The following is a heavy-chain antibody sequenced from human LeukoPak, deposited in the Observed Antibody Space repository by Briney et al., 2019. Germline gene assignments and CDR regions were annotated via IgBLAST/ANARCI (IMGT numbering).Heavy chain of an antibody. CDR3: ARDIGIYPHVAFDI. D-gene: IGHD2-15*01. V-gene: IGHV4-39*07. Sequence: SETLSLTCTVSGGSISSSSYYWGWIRQPPGKGLEWVGNIYYSGSTYYNPSLESRVTISVDTSMTQFSLRLTSVTAADTAVYFCARDIGIYPHVAFDIWGQGTMVTASS. CDR2: IYYSGST. CDR1: GGSISSSSYY. J-gene: IGHJ3*02.